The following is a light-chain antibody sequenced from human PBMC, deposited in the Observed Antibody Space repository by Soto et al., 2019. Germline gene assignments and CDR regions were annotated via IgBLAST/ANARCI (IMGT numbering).Light chain of an antibody. Sequence: QSALTQPASVSGSAGQSITISCSGTISDVGAYNFVSWYQHHPGTAPKLIIYEVRNRPSGVSSRFSGSRSGNTASLTISGLQAEDEGDYYCSSYTTSRTLVFGGGTKLTVL. J-gene: IGLJ3*02. CDR1: ISDVGAYNF. CDR2: EVR. CDR3: SSYTTSRTLV. V-gene: IGLV2-14*01.